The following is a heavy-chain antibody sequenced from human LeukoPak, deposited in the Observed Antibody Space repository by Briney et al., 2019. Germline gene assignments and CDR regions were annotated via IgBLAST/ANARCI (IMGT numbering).Heavy chain of an antibody. CDR2: ISAYNGNT. D-gene: IGHD2-15*01. V-gene: IGHV1-18*01. CDR1: GYTFTSYG. Sequence: ASVKVSCKASGYTFTSYGIGWVRQAPGQGLEWMGWISAYNGNTNYAQKLQGRVTMTTDTSTSTAYMELRSLRSDDTAVYYCARWVVAATPVSLDYWGQGTLVTVSS. CDR3: ARWVVAATPVSLDY. J-gene: IGHJ4*02.